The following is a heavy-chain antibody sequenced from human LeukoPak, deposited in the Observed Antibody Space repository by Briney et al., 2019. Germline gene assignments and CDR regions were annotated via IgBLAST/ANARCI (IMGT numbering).Heavy chain of an antibody. D-gene: IGHD3-22*01. Sequence: GGSLRLSCVASGITFSYAWMTWVRQAPGKRLEWVGLIKSNIDGGTTDYAAPVKGRFTISRDDSKNTVYLQMNSLKTEDTAVYYCAGSGYAFDDWGQGTLVTVSS. V-gene: IGHV3-15*01. CDR3: AGSGYAFDD. CDR2: IKSNIDGGTT. CDR1: GITFSYAW. J-gene: IGHJ4*02.